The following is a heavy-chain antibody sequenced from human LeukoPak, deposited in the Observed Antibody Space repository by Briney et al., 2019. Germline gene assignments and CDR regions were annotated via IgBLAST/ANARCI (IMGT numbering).Heavy chain of an antibody. Sequence: GESLKISCNGSGYXFSTNWIAWVRQMPGKGLVWMGIIYPADSDTRYSPSFQGQVTISADKSISTAYLQWSSLQASDTAMYYCARLSGMATSYIDYWGQGTLVTVSS. J-gene: IGHJ4*02. D-gene: IGHD3-10*01. CDR2: IYPADSDT. CDR1: GYXFSTNW. CDR3: ARLSGMATSYIDY. V-gene: IGHV5-51*01.